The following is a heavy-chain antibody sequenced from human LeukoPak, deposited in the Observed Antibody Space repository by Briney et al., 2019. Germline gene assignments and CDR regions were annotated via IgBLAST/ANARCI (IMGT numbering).Heavy chain of an antibody. CDR3: ARRSVLSNIRVIAVAEVVPLYYYGMDV. CDR2: IIPIFGTA. Sequence: GSSVKVSCKASGGTFSSYAISWVRQAPGQGLEWMGGIIPIFGTANYAQKFQGRVTITADESTGTAYMELSSLRSEDTAVYYCARRSVLSNIRVIAVAEVVPLYYYGMDVWGQGTTVTVSS. CDR1: GGTFSSYA. J-gene: IGHJ6*02. D-gene: IGHD6-19*01. V-gene: IGHV1-69*01.